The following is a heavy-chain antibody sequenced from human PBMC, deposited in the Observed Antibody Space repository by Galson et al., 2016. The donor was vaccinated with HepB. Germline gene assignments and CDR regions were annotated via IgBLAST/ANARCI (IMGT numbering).Heavy chain of an antibody. J-gene: IGHJ4*02. CDR3: CRFSATATPHVY. CDR2: IRSKANSFAT. CDR1: GFTFSGSA. Sequence: SLRLSCAASGFTFSGSAMHWVRQASGRGLEWVGRIRSKANSFATAYAASVKGRFTISRDDSKNTAYLHMNSLKTEDTAVYYCCRFSATATPHVYWGQGTLVTVSP. V-gene: IGHV3-73*01. D-gene: IGHD4-17*01.